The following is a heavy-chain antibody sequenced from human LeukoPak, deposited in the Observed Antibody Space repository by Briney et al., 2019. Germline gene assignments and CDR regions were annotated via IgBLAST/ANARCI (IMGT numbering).Heavy chain of an antibody. CDR2: IYLGDSDT. CDR1: GYPFSSYW. CDR3: ARQGGNALYYFDY. Sequence: GESLKISCKGSGYPFSSYWIGWVRQMPGKGLEWMGIIYLGDSDTRYSPSFQGRVTISVDKSINTAYLQWSSLKASDTATYYCARQGGNALYYFDYWGQGTLVTVSS. J-gene: IGHJ4*02. D-gene: IGHD2-2*01. V-gene: IGHV5-51*01.